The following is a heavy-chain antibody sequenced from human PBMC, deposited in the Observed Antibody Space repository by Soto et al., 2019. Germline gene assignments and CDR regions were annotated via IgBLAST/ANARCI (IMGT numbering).Heavy chain of an antibody. J-gene: IGHJ4*02. CDR3: ARYTSSLDS. V-gene: IGHV1-18*01. CDR2: ISTYNGNT. Sequence: QVQLVQSGAEVQKSGASVKVSCKASGYTFTSHGISWVRQAPGQGLEWMGWISTYNGNTNYAQKLQGRGTMTTDTSTSTAYMEVRSLSSDDTAVYYCARYTSSLDSWGQGTLVTVSS. D-gene: IGHD6-6*01. CDR1: GYTFTSHG.